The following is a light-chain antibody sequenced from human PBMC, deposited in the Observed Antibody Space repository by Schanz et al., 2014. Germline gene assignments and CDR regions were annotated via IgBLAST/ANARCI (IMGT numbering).Light chain of an antibody. CDR2: LNSDGGQ. CDR1: SGHSTYA. V-gene: IGLV4-69*01. CDR3: QTWGTGMGV. J-gene: IGLJ3*02. Sequence: QLVLTQSPSASASLGASVKLTCALSSGHSTYAIAWHQQQPGKGPRYLMKLNSDGGQSKGDGVPDRFSGSSSGAERYLTISSLQSEDEADYYCQTWGTGMGVFGGGTKVTVL.